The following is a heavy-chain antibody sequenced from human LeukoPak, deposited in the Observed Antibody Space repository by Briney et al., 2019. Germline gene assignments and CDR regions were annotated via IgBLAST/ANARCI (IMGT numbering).Heavy chain of an antibody. D-gene: IGHD1-26*01. Sequence: GGSLRLSCAASGFTVSSNYMSWVRQAPGKGLEWVSSISSNSYNIYYADSVRGRFTISRDNAKNSLFLQMNSLRAEDTAVYYCARWLVGALKPGAFDVWGQGTAVTVSS. V-gene: IGHV3-21*01. J-gene: IGHJ3*01. CDR1: GFTVSSNY. CDR2: ISSNSYNI. CDR3: ARWLVGALKPGAFDV.